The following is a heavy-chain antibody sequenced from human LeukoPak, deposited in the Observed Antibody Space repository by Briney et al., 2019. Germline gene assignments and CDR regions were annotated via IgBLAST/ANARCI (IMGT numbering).Heavy chain of an antibody. CDR2: IHYSGTT. V-gene: IGHV4-39*01. D-gene: IGHD6-19*01. J-gene: IGHJ4*02. Sequence: SETLSLTCTVSGGSISDGTYYWGWIRQPPGKGLEWIGTIHYSGTTHYNRSLKSRVTLSVDTSKNQFSLRLSSVTAADTAVYYCARRTAESYSDYWGQGTLVTVST. CDR1: GGSISDGTYY. CDR3: ARRTAESYSDY.